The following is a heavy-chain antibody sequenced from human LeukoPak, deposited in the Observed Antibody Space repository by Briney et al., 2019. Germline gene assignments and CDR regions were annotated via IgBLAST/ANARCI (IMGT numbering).Heavy chain of an antibody. CDR2: IYYSGST. CDR1: GGSISSYY. CDR3: AREGGMIVVD. D-gene: IGHD3-22*01. J-gene: IGHJ4*02. V-gene: IGHV4-59*01. Sequence: SESLSLTCTVSGGSISSYYWSWIRQPPGKGLEWIGYIYYSGSTNYNPSLKSRVTISVDTSKNQFSLKLSSVTAADTAVYYCAREGGMIVVDRGQGTLVTVSS.